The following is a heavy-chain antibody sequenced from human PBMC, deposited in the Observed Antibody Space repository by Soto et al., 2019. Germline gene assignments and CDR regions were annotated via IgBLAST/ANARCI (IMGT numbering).Heavy chain of an antibody. J-gene: IGHJ4*02. CDR1: GGTISSYY. D-gene: IGHD1-26*01. CDR3: GRLGGSYAVPHFDY. V-gene: IGHV4-59*08. Sequence: PSETLSLTCTVSGGTISSYYWSWIRQPPGKGLEWIGYIYYSGSTNYNPSLKSRVTISVDTSKNQFSLKLSSVTAADTAVYYCGRLGGSYAVPHFDYWGQGTLVTVSS. CDR2: IYYSGST.